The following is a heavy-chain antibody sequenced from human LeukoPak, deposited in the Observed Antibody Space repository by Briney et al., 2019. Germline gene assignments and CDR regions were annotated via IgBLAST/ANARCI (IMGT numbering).Heavy chain of an antibody. CDR1: GFTFSEYS. D-gene: IGHD3-22*01. CDR3: ARLRRNSDRSDFFYYYDH. J-gene: IGHJ4*01. CDR2: VNTVSSYI. V-gene: IGHV3-21*01. Sequence: PGGSLRLSCAASGFTFSEYSMNWVRQAPGKGLEWVASVNTVSSYIYYADSMRGRFTISRDNAKNSLFLQMNSLRAEDTAVYYCARLRRNSDRSDFFYYYDHWGHGTLVTVFS.